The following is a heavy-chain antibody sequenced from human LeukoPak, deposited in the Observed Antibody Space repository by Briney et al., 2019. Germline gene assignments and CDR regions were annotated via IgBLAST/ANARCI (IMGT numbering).Heavy chain of an antibody. CDR1: GLAFKNVW. J-gene: IGHJ4*02. Sequence: GGSLRLSCGASGLAFKNVWMSWVRQAPGKGLEWVGRISSKSDGGTTDYAAPVKGRFTISRDDSTNTLSLQMSGLKAEDTALYFCITEPHDYGDFTFGYWGQGTLVTVSS. CDR2: ISSKSDGGTT. V-gene: IGHV3-15*01. CDR3: ITEPHDYGDFTFGY. D-gene: IGHD4-17*01.